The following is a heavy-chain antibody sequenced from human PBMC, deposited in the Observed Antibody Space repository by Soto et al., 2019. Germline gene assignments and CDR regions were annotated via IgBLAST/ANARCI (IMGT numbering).Heavy chain of an antibody. D-gene: IGHD4-4*01. J-gene: IGHJ4*02. CDR1: GFTFSSYS. Sequence: GGSLILSCAASGFTFSSYSMNWVRQAPGKGLEWVSSISSSSSYIYYADSVKGRFTISRDNAKNSLYLQMNSLRAEDTAVYYCAREGSNYAFDYWGQGTLVTVSS. CDR2: ISSSSSYI. CDR3: AREGSNYAFDY. V-gene: IGHV3-21*01.